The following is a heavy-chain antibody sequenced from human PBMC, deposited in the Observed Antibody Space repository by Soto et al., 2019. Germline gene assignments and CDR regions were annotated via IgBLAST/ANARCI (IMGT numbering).Heavy chain of an antibody. D-gene: IGHD6-19*01. Sequence: SETLSLSCAVSGASIDNNGYSWTWIRQHPGKGLEWIGTNNNRADTYYNPSLKSRLTISLDTSQNHFSLRLNAVTAADTAIYYCARGGSGWKALNWFDPWGQGIMVTVSS. CDR3: ARGGSGWKALNWFDP. CDR1: GASIDNNGYS. V-gene: IGHV4-31*11. J-gene: IGHJ5*02. CDR2: NNNRADT.